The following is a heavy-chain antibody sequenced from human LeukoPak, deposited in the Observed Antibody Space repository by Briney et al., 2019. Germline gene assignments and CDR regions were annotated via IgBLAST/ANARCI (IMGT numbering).Heavy chain of an antibody. CDR1: GFTVSSNY. CDR3: ASTTTAGTPSFDY. J-gene: IGHJ4*02. Sequence: GGSLRLSCAVSGFTVSSNYMSWVRQAPGKELEWVSVIYSGGSTYYADSVKGRFTISRDNSKNTLYLQMNSLRAEDTAVYYCASTTTAGTPSFDYWGQGALVTVSS. V-gene: IGHV3-53*01. CDR2: IYSGGST. D-gene: IGHD6-13*01.